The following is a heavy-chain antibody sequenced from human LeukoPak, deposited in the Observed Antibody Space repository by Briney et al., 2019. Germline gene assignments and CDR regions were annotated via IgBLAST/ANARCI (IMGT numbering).Heavy chain of an antibody. CDR2: FSGISTT. J-gene: IGHJ4*02. Sequence: GGSLRLSCAASGFTFSSYAMSWVRQAPGKGLEWVSTFSGISTTSYADAVKGRVTISRDNSKNTLYLQMDSLRAEDTAVYYCAKLRQWQPQRYFFEYWGQGALVTVAS. D-gene: IGHD6-19*01. CDR1: GFTFSSYA. V-gene: IGHV3-23*01. CDR3: AKLRQWQPQRYFFEY.